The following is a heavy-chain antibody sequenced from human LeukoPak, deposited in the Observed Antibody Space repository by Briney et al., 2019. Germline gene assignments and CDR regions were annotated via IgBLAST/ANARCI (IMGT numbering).Heavy chain of an antibody. CDR2: IKQDGSEK. D-gene: IGHD3-10*01. CDR3: ARGSYDRRGYYWFDP. CDR1: GFTFSSYW. V-gene: IGHV3-7*03. Sequence: PGGSLRLSCAASGFTFSSYWMSWVRQAPGKGLEWVANIKQDGSEKYYVDSVKGRFTISRDNSKNTLYLQMNSLRVEDSAVYFCARGSYDRRGYYWFDPWGQGTLVTVSS. J-gene: IGHJ5*02.